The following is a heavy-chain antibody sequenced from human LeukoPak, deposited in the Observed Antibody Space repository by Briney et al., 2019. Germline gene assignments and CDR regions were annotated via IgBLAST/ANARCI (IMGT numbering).Heavy chain of an antibody. V-gene: IGHV1-2*02. CDR2: IKPNSGAT. CDR3: ARGSSNSNGKFPNDY. D-gene: IGHD2-2*01. Sequence: ASVKVSCKASGCTFTGYYMHWVRQAPGQGLEWMGWIKPNSGATSFAQKFHDRVTMTRDTSISTAYMELSTLRSDDTAVYYCARGSSNSNGKFPNDYWGQGTLVTVSS. J-gene: IGHJ4*02. CDR1: GCTFTGYY.